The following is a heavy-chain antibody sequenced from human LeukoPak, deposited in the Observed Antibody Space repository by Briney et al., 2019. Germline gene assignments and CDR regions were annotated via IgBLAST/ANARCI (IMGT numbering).Heavy chain of an antibody. CDR2: IWYDGSNK. Sequence: GGSLRLSCEGSGFTFSSYGMHWVRQAPGKGLEWVALIWYDGSNKYYADSVKSRFTISRDNSKNTLYLQMDSLRAEDTAVYYCTRTRSPSRYYLDYWGQGTLVTVSS. CDR3: TRTRSPSRYYLDY. J-gene: IGHJ4*02. CDR1: GFTFSSYG. V-gene: IGHV3-33*01.